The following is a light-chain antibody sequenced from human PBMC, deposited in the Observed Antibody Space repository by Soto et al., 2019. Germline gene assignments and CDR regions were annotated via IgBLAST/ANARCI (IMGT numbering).Light chain of an antibody. J-gene: IGLJ3*02. V-gene: IGLV2-14*03. Sequence: QSALTQPASVSGSPGQSITISCTGTSSDIGAYNYVGWYQQHPGQAPKLMTYDVNNRPSGVSERFSASKSGNTASLTIAWLQAEDEADYYCSSYTSSNTVVFGGGTKVTVL. CDR2: DVN. CDR1: SSDIGAYNY. CDR3: SSYTSSNTVV.